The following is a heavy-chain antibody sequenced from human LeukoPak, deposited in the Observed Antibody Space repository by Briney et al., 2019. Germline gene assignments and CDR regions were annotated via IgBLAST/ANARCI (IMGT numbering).Heavy chain of an antibody. Sequence: GGTLRLSCAASGFIFSSYGMSWVRQAPGKGLEWVSAISGSGVSTYYADSVKGRFTISRDNSKNTLYLQMNSLRAEDTAVYYCAKLTDDSSGYFDYWGQGTLVTVSS. D-gene: IGHD3-22*01. CDR1: GFIFSSYG. V-gene: IGHV3-23*01. CDR2: ISGSGVST. J-gene: IGHJ4*02. CDR3: AKLTDDSSGYFDY.